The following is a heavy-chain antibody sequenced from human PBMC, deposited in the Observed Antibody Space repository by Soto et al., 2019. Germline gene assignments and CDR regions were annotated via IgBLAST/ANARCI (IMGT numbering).Heavy chain of an antibody. CDR3: AKGRGPNWNIDY. Sequence: EVQLLASGGGSVQPGGSLRLTCAASGFTFSSYAMHWVLRPPGKGLEWVSSISGSGGTAYYADSVKGRFSISRDSLVNPLYLKMNSLRAADTAVYYCAKGRGPNWNIDYWGQGTLVTVSP. CDR1: GFTFSSYA. D-gene: IGHD1-1*01. CDR2: ISGSGGTA. V-gene: IGHV3-23*01. J-gene: IGHJ4*02.